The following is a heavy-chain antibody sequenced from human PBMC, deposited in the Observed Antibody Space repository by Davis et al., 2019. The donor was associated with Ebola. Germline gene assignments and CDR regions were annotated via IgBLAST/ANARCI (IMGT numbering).Heavy chain of an antibody. V-gene: IGHV5-51*01. CDR1: GYSFTSYW. CDR2: IYPGDFDT. Sequence: KVSCKGSGYSFTSYWIGWVRQMPGKGLEWLGIIYPGDFDTRYSPSFQGQVTISADKSISTAYLQWSSLKASDTAMYYCARPKGDGYNYYFDYWGQGTLVTVSS. CDR3: ARPKGDGYNYYFDY. J-gene: IGHJ4*02. D-gene: IGHD5-24*01.